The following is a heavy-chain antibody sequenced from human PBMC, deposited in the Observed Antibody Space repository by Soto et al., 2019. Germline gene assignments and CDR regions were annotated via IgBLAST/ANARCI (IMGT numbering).Heavy chain of an antibody. V-gene: IGHV4-30-4*01. CDR3: AGVGSGSYYNYYYYGMDV. Sequence: PSETRSLTCTVSGGSISSGDYYWSWIRQPPGKGLEWIGYIYYSGSTYYNPSLKSRVTISVDTSKNQFSLKLSSVTAADTAVYYCAGVGSGSYYNYYYYGMDVWGQGTTVTVSS. D-gene: IGHD3-10*01. CDR2: IYYSGST. CDR1: GGSISSGDYY. J-gene: IGHJ6*02.